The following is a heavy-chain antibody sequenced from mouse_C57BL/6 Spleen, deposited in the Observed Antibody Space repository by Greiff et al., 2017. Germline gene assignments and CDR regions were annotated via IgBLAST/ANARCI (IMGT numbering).Heavy chain of an antibody. V-gene: IGHV1-53*01. CDR2: INPSNGGT. Sequence: KPGHGLEWIGNINPSNGGTNYNERFKSTATLTVDKSSSTAYMQLSSLTSEDSAVYYCARSGLYYDYGGTASYAMDYWGQGTSVTVSS. J-gene: IGHJ4*01. D-gene: IGHD2-4*01. CDR3: ARSGLYYDYGGTASYAMDY.